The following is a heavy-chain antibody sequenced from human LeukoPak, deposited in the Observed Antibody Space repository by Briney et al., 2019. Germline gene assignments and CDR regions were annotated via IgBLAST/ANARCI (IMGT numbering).Heavy chain of an antibody. CDR1: GGSISSYY. CDR3: ARQDSYCSSTSCYAGGWFDP. Sequence: PSETLSLTCTVSGGSISSYYWSWIRQPPGKGLEWIGYIYYSGSTNYNPSLKSRVTISVDTSKNQFSLKLSSVTAADTAVYYCARQDSYCSSTSCYAGGWFDPWGQGTLVTVSS. CDR2: IYYSGST. D-gene: IGHD2-2*01. J-gene: IGHJ5*02. V-gene: IGHV4-59*08.